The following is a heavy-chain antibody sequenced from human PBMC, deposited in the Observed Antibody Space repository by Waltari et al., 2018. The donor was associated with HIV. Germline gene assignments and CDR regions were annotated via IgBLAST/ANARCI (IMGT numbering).Heavy chain of an antibody. CDR1: GGYVSSDRHY. J-gene: IGHJ4*02. D-gene: IGHD2-15*01. CDR2: IYNSGRS. CDR3: ARVRGYCSGGIFISDFDFDY. V-gene: IGHV4-61*01. Sequence: QVYLQESGPGLVKPSETLSLTCTVTGGYVSSDRHYWNWIRPPPGKGLEWIGYIYNSGRSNYNPSRKSRVTISGGTSKNQFSLKFLSVTCADTAVYYCARVRGYCSGGIFISDFDFDYWGQGILVTVSS.